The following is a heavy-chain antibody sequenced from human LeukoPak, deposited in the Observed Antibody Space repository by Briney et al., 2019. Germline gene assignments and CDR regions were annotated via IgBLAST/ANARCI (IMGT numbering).Heavy chain of an antibody. D-gene: IGHD3-3*01. Sequence: PSETLSLTCTVSGGSISSGSYYWSWIRQPAGKGLEWIGRIYTSGSTNYNPSLKSRVTISVDTSKNQFSLKLSSVTAADTAVYYCARAEVFWSGYLYYMDVWGKGTTVTVSS. CDR3: ARAEVFWSGYLYYMDV. CDR2: IYTSGST. CDR1: GGSISSGSYY. J-gene: IGHJ6*03. V-gene: IGHV4-61*02.